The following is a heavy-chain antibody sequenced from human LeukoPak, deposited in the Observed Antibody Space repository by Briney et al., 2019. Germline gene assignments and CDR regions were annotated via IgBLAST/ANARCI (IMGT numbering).Heavy chain of an antibody. Sequence: PAKVSSKASGATFSSYGSNWVRRSPGQSREWWAGIIPIFGKANYAQQFQGRVTISADECTSTAYMELSSLRPEHTAAYYCARETIMIVVVYAFDIWGQGTMVTVSS. CDR2: IIPIFGKA. CDR3: ARETIMIVVVYAFDI. V-gene: IGHV1-69*13. CDR1: GATFSSYG. D-gene: IGHD3-22*01. J-gene: IGHJ3*02.